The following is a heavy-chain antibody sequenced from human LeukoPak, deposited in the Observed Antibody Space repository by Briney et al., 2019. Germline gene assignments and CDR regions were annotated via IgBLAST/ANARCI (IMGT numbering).Heavy chain of an antibody. CDR3: AKETVVVVAATPDAFDI. V-gene: IGHV3-23*01. CDR1: GFTFSSXA. D-gene: IGHD2-15*01. J-gene: IGHJ3*02. CDR2: XXXXGGST. Sequence: GGSLRLSCAASGFTFSSXAXXWVRQAPGXXXXXXXXXXXXGGSTHYADSVKDRXTXSRDNSKNTLYLQMNSLRAEDTAVYYCAKETVVVVAATPDAFDIWGQGTMVTVSS.